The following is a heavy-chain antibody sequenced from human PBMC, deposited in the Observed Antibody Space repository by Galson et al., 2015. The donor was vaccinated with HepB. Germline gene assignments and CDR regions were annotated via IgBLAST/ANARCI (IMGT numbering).Heavy chain of an antibody. Sequence: SLRLSCAASGFTFSSYAMSWVRQAPGKGLEWVSAISGSGGSTYYADSVKGRFTISRDNSKNTLYLQMNSLRAEDTAVYYCAKDFGLSSMIRGGDVYWGQGTLVTVSS. J-gene: IGHJ4*02. CDR3: AKDFGLSSMIRGGDVY. V-gene: IGHV3-23*01. CDR1: GFTFSSYA. D-gene: IGHD3-22*01. CDR2: ISGSGGST.